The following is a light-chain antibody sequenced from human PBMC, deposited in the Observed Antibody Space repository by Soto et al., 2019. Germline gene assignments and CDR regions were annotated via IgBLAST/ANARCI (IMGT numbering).Light chain of an antibody. CDR2: DVS. CDR1: SSDVCGYNY. V-gene: IGLV2-11*01. CDR3: CSYAGSYTDV. J-gene: IGLJ1*01. Sequence: QSALTQPRSVSGSPGQSVTISCTGTSSDVCGYNYVSWYQQHPGKAPKLMIYDVSKRPSGVPDRFSGSKSGNTASLTISGLQAEDEADYYCCSYAGSYTDVFGTGTKLTVL.